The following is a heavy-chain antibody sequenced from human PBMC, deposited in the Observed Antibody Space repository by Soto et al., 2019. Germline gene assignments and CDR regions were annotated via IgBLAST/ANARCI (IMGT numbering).Heavy chain of an antibody. CDR3: ASGEGDGTDSTAEDYFDY. CDR1: GGTFSSYT. Sequence: ASVKVSCKASGGTFSSYTISWVRQAPGQGLEWMGRIIPILGIANYAQKFQGRVTITADKSTSTAYMELSSLRSEDTAVYYCASGEGDGTDSTAEDYFDYWGQGTLVTVSS. V-gene: IGHV1-69*02. J-gene: IGHJ4*02. D-gene: IGHD3-16*01. CDR2: IIPILGIA.